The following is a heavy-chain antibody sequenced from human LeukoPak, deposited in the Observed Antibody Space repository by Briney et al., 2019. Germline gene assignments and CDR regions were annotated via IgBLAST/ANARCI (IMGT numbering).Heavy chain of an antibody. V-gene: IGHV3-30*03. D-gene: IGHD3-16*02. CDR3: ARGAYDYVWGSYRYSGEVFDY. J-gene: IGHJ4*02. CDR1: GFTFSSYG. CDR2: ISYDGSNK. Sequence: GGSLRLSCAASGFTFSSYGMHWVRQAPGKGLEWVAVISYDGSNKYYADSVKGRFTISRDNSKNTLYLQMNSLRAEDTAVYYCARGAYDYVWGSYRYSGEVFDYWGQGTLVTVPS.